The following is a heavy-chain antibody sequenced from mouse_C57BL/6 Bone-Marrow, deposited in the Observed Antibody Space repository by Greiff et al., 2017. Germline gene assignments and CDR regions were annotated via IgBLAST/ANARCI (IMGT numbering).Heavy chain of an antibody. J-gene: IGHJ3*01. CDR1: GYAFSSSW. CDR3: ASRGYDYDGY. Sequence: QVQLQQSGPELVKPGASVKISCKASGYAFSSSWMNWVKQRPGKGLEWIGRIYPGDGDTNYNGKFKGKATLTADKSSSTAYMKLRSLTSEDCAVYVCASRGYDYDGYWGQGTLVTVSA. CDR2: IYPGDGDT. V-gene: IGHV1-82*01. D-gene: IGHD2-4*01.